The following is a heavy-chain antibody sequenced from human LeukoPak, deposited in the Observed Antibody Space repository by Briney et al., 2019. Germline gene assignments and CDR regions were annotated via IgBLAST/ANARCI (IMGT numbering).Heavy chain of an antibody. J-gene: IGHJ4*02. CDR3: AKVMTGYYYYFDY. D-gene: IGHD3-9*01. V-gene: IGHV3-23*01. CDR2: VGKSGENT. Sequence: GGSLRLSCAASGFTFSSYAMHWVRQAPGKGLEWVSAVGKSGENTYYADSVKGRFTVSRTSSKNTLYLQMNSLRAEDTALYYCAKVMTGYYYYFDYWGQGALVTVSS. CDR1: GFTFSSYA.